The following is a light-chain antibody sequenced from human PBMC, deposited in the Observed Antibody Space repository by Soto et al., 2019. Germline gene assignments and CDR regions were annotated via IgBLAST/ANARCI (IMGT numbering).Light chain of an antibody. CDR2: GAS. V-gene: IGKV3-20*01. J-gene: IGKJ2*01. CDR3: QHYNFWPHT. CDR1: QIISSTY. Sequence: DIVLTQSPGTLSLSPGERATLSCRASQIISSTYLGWYQQKPGQAPRLLIYGASSRATGIPDRFSGSGSGTDFTLTISSLQSEDVSVYFCQHYNFWPHTFGQGTKLEIK.